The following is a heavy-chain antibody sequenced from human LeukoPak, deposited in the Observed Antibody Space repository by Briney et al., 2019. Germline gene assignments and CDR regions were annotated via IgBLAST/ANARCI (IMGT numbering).Heavy chain of an antibody. CDR1: GFTFSSYT. CDR3: AKDKGMRYCSGGSCYSELSNWFDP. CDR2: LSGSGGST. J-gene: IGHJ5*02. Sequence: GGSLRLSCAASGFTFSSYTISWVRQARGKGLEWVSALSGSGGSTYYAGSVKGRFTISRDNSKNTLYLQMNSLRAEDTAVYYCAKDKGMRYCSGGSCYSELSNWFDPWGQGTLVTVSS. V-gene: IGHV3-23*01. D-gene: IGHD2-15*01.